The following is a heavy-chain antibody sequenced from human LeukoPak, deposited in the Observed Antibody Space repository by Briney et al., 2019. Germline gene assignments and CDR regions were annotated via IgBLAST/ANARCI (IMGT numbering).Heavy chain of an antibody. CDR1: GGSFSGYY. V-gene: IGHV4-34*01. Sequence: SETLSLTCAVYGGSFSGYYWSWIRQPPGKGLEWIGEINHSGSTNYNPSLKSRVTISVDTSKNQFSLKLSSVTAADTAVYYCARGRLDFWSGYHHYYYYMDVWGKGTTVTVSS. J-gene: IGHJ6*03. CDR3: ARGRLDFWSGYHHYYYYMDV. CDR2: INHSGST. D-gene: IGHD3-3*01.